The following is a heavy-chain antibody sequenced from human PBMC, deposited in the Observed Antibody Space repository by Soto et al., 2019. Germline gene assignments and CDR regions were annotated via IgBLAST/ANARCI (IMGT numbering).Heavy chain of an antibody. Sequence: GGSLRLSCAASGFTFSSYWMHWVRQAPGKGLVWVSRIHSDGSSTYYADSVQGRFTVSRDNAKNTLYLQMNSLRAEDTALYYCAREGFGYTYGYWGQGTLVTVSS. V-gene: IGHV3-74*01. CDR1: GFTFSSYW. J-gene: IGHJ4*02. CDR2: IHSDGSST. D-gene: IGHD5-18*01. CDR3: AREGFGYTYGY.